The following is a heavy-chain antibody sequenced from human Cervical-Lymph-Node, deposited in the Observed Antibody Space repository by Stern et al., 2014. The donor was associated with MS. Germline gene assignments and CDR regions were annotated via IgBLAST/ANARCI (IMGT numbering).Heavy chain of an antibody. CDR1: GFIFNYYG. CDR3: ASRYDYGDYIY. Sequence: QVQLVQSGGGVVQPGRSLRLSCAASGFIFNYYGMYWVRQAPAKGLPRVAVISNDGSSRDYADSVKGRFTISRDNYKNTLFLQMNSLRVEDTGVYYCASRYDYGDYIYWGQGTLVTVSS. V-gene: IGHV3-30*03. D-gene: IGHD4-17*01. CDR2: ISNDGSSR. J-gene: IGHJ4*02.